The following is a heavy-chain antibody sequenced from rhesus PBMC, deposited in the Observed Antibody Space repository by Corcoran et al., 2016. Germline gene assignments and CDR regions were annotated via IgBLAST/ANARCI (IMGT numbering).Heavy chain of an antibody. CDR3: AREQNWYFDR. Sequence: QVQLQESGPGLVKPSETLSLTCAVSGYSISSGYYWGWIRQSPGKGLEYIGYVGWSSVSSIRNPYLTSRVTISKDPSRNQFVLKFNSIAAADTAVYYCAREQNWYFDRWGPGTPITVSS. CDR1: GYSISSGYY. V-gene: IGHV4-99*02. CDR2: VGWSSVSS. J-gene: IGHJ2*01.